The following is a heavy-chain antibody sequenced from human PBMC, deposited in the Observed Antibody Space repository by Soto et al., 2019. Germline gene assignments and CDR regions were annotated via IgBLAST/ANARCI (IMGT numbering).Heavy chain of an antibody. D-gene: IGHD3-22*01. J-gene: IGHJ3*02. Sequence: PGESLKISCKGSGYRFTSYWIGWVRQMPGKGLEWMGIIYPGDSDTRYSPSFQGQVTISADKSISTAYLQWSSLKASDTAMYYCARSGRYYYDSSGYWPDIWGQGTMVTVSS. CDR3: ARSGRYYYDSSGYWPDI. CDR1: GYRFTSYW. V-gene: IGHV5-51*01. CDR2: IYPGDSDT.